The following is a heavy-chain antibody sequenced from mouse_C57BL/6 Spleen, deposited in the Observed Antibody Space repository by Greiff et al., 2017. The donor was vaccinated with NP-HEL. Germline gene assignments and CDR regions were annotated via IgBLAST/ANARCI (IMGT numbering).Heavy chain of an antibody. CDR3: ARDYYGYGGYWYFDV. CDR2: ISYDGSN. V-gene: IGHV3-6*01. CDR1: GYSITSGYY. J-gene: IGHJ1*03. D-gene: IGHD2-2*01. Sequence: EVQLQQSGPGLVKPSQSLSLTCSVTGYSITSGYYWNWIRQFPGNKLEWMGYISYDGSNNYNPSLKNRISITRDTSKNQFFLKLNSVTTEDTATYYCARDYYGYGGYWYFDVWGTGTTVTVSS.